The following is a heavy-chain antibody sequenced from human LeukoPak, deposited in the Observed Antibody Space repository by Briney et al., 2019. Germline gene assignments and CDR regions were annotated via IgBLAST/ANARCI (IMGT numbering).Heavy chain of an antibody. J-gene: IGHJ4*02. D-gene: IGHD6-13*01. CDR2: IYSGGST. V-gene: IGHV3-53*01. CDR3: AREKRVYSSSWALDY. CDR1: GFTFSSYA. Sequence: GGSLRLSCAASGFTFSSYAMSWVRQAPGKGLEWVSVIYSGGSTYYADSVKGRFTISRDNSKNTLYLQMNSLRAEDTAVYYCAREKRVYSSSWALDYWGQGTLVTVSS.